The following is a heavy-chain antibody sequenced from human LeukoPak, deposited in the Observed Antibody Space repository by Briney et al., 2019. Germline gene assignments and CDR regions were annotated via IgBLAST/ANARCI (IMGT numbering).Heavy chain of an antibody. CDR2: IWYDVGNK. Sequence: GGSLTLSCAASGFTFRSYGMHWVRQAPGKGLEWVAVIWYDVGNKNYADSVKGRFTISRDNSKNTLYLQMNGLRAEDTAVYYCARVQNTDIAYWGQGTLVTVSS. CDR3: ARVQNTDIAY. V-gene: IGHV3-33*01. J-gene: IGHJ4*02. D-gene: IGHD5-18*01. CDR1: GFTFRSYG.